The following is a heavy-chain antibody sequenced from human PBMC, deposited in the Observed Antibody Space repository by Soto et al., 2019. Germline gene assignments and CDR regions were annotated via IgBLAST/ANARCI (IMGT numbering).Heavy chain of an antibody. CDR3: AGQDYYDSSGYTYGMDV. J-gene: IGHJ6*02. D-gene: IGHD3-22*01. V-gene: IGHV1-46*01. CDR2: INPFDGSR. Sequence: ASVKVSCKASGYIFTSYYIHWVRQAPGQGLEWMGWINPFDGSRIFSQRFQGRVTMTRDTSTSTAYMEVSSLRSEDTAVYYCAGQDYYDSSGYTYGMDVWGQGTTVTVSS. CDR1: GYIFTSYY.